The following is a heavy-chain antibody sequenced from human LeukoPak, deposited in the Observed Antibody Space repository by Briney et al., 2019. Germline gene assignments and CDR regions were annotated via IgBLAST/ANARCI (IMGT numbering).Heavy chain of an antibody. D-gene: IGHD2-15*01. CDR2: INSNGGTT. V-gene: IGHV3-64*02. Sequence: GSLRLSCAASGFAFSTYAFHWVRQAPGKGPEHVSTINSNGGTTYYVDSVKGRFTISRDNYKNTLFLQMGSVRAEDTAVYYCARDEGFCSGGSCRSYAFDIWGQGTMVTVSS. CDR1: GFAFSTYA. J-gene: IGHJ3*02. CDR3: ARDEGFCSGGSCRSYAFDI.